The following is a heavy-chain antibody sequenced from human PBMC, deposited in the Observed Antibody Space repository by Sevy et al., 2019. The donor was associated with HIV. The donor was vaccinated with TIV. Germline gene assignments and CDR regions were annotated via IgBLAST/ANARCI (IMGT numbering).Heavy chain of an antibody. CDR3: AKDIGYCISTTCPGLVDY. CDR1: GFTFDDYA. CDR2: ISWNSGTI. D-gene: IGHD2-2*03. V-gene: IGHV3-9*01. Sequence: GGSLRLSCAASGFTFDDYAMHWVRQAPGQGLQWVSGISWNSGTIGYADSMKGRFTISRDNAKNSLYLQMNSLRAEDTALYYCAKDIGYCISTTCPGLVDYWGQGTLVTVSS. J-gene: IGHJ4*02.